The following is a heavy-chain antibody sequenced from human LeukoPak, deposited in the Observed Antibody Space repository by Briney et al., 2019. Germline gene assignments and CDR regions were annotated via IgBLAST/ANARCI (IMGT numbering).Heavy chain of an antibody. Sequence: GGSLRLSCVASGFTFSGYWMTWVRQAPGKGLEWVANINQDGSEKYYVDSVKGRFTISRDNAKNSQYLQMNDLRAEDTAVYYCARDPGYYGSGSYLHWGQGTLVTVSS. J-gene: IGHJ4*02. CDR1: GFTFSGYW. CDR3: ARDPGYYGSGSYLH. D-gene: IGHD3-10*01. V-gene: IGHV3-7*01. CDR2: INQDGSEK.